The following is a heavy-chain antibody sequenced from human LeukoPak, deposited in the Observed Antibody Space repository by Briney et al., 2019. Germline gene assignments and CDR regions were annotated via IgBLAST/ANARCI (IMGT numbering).Heavy chain of an antibody. J-gene: IGHJ4*02. D-gene: IGHD6-13*01. CDR1: GYTLTELS. CDR3: ATDRMWYSSSLYYFDY. V-gene: IGHV1-24*01. CDR2: IDTEDGVT. Sequence: ASVNVSCKVSGYTLTELSMHWVRQAPGKGLEWMGGIDTEDGVTIYAQKFQGRVTMTEDTSTDPAYMELSSLRSEDTAVYYCATDRMWYSSSLYYFDYWGQGTLVTVSS.